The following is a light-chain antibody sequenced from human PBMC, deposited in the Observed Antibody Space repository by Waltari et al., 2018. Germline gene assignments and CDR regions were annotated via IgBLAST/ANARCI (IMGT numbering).Light chain of an antibody. CDR2: WAS. CDR3: QKYYNTWG. CDR1: QSVLYSPNNKNY. V-gene: IGKV4-1*01. Sequence: DIVMTQSPDSLAVSLGERATINCKSSQSVLYSPNNKNYLAWSQQKPGQPPKLLIYWASTRESGVPDRFSGSGSGTDFTLTSSSLQAEDVAVYYCQKYYNTWGFGQGTKVEIK. J-gene: IGKJ1*01.